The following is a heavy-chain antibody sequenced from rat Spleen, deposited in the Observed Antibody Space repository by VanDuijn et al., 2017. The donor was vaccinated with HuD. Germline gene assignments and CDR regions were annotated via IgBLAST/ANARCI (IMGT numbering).Heavy chain of an antibody. D-gene: IGHD1-1*01. CDR2: ISYDGTAT. Sequence: EVQLVESDGGLVQPGRSLKLSCAASGFTFSDYYMAWVRQAPTKGLEWVASISYDGTATYYRDSVKGRFTISRDNAQSALYLHMNSLRSEDTATYHCASHRHYSVYVMDAWGQGASVTVSS. CDR1: GFTFSDYY. J-gene: IGHJ4*01. CDR3: ASHRHYSVYVMDA. V-gene: IGHV5-22*01.